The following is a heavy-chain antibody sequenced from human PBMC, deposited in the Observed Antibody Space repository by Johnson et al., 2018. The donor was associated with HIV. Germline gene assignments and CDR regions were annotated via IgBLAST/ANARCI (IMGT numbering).Heavy chain of an antibody. CDR3: ARDTSIAAARAFDI. D-gene: IGHD6-6*01. V-gene: IGHV3-23*04. CDR1: GFTFHSYW. Sequence: MQLVESGGGLVKPGGSLRLSCAASGFTFHSYWMTWVRQAPGKGLEWVSGISGSGGRPYYADSVKGRFTISRDNSENKLHLQMNSLRAEDTAVYYCARDTSIAAARAFDIWGQGTMVTVSS. CDR2: ISGSGGRP. J-gene: IGHJ3*02.